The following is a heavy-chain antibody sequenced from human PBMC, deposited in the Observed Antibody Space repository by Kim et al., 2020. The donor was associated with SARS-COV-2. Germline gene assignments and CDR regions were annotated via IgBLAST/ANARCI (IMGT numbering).Heavy chain of an antibody. J-gene: IGHJ3*02. CDR2: IIPIFGTA. CDR1: GGTFSSYA. D-gene: IGHD1-1*01. Sequence: SVKVSCKASGGTFSSYAISWVRQAPGQGLEWMGGIIPIFGTANYAQKFQGRVTITADESTSTAYMELSSLRSEDTAVYYCARARSWAGQLELLDAFDIWGQGTMVTDSS. CDR3: ARARSWAGQLELLDAFDI. V-gene: IGHV1-69*13.